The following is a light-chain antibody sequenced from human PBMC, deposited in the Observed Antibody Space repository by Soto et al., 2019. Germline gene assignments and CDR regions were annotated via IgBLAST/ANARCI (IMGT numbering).Light chain of an antibody. CDR3: QSYDSSLSPYVV. CDR2: GNS. V-gene: IGLV1-40*01. Sequence: QSVLTQPPSVSGAPGQRVTISCTGSSSNIGAGYDVHWYQQLPGTAPKLLIYGNSNRPSGVPDRFSDSKSGTSASLAITGLQAEDEADYYCQSYDSSLSPYVVFGGGTKVTVL. J-gene: IGLJ2*01. CDR1: SSNIGAGYD.